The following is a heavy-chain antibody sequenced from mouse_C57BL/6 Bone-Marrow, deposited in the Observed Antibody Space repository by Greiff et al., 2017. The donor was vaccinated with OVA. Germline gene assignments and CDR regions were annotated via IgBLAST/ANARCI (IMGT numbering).Heavy chain of an antibody. D-gene: IGHD2-1*01. V-gene: IGHV1-69*01. Sequence: QVQLQQPGAELVMPGASVKLSCKASGYTFTSYWMHWVKQRPGQGLEWIGEIDPSDSYTNYNQKFKGKSTLTVDKSSSTAYMQLSSLTSEDSAVYYCARWGLYGNSAWCAYWGQGTLVTVSA. CDR2: IDPSDSYT. CDR3: ARWGLYGNSAWCAY. J-gene: IGHJ3*01. CDR1: GYTFTSYW.